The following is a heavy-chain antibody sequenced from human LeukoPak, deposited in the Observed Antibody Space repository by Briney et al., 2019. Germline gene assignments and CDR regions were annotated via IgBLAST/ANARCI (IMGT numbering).Heavy chain of an antibody. CDR3: ARGAGPLFDP. CDR2: ISGSGTLT. Sequence: GGSLRLSCAASGFTFSDYYMSWIRQAPGEGLEWFSYISGSGTLTHYADSVKGRFTISRDNAKNSLYLQMNSLRAEDTAVYYCARGAGPLFDPWGQGTLVTVSS. CDR1: GFTFSDYY. J-gene: IGHJ5*02. V-gene: IGHV3-11*01.